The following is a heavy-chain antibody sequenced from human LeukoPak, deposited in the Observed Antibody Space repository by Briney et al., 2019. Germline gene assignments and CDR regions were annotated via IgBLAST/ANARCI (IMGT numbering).Heavy chain of an antibody. V-gene: IGHV3-23*01. D-gene: IGHD1-26*01. Sequence: GGSLRLSWAASGFTFSSYPMTWFRQAPGKGLEWVSAISGSGGSTYYADSVKGRFTISRDNSKNTLYLQMNSLRAEDTAVYYCAKDGWELLVDYWGQGTLVTVSS. CDR3: AKDGWELLVDY. CDR1: GFTFSSYP. J-gene: IGHJ4*02. CDR2: ISGSGGST.